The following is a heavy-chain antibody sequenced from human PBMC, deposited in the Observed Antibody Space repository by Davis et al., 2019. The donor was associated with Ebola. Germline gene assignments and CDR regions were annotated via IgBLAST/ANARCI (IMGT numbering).Heavy chain of an antibody. CDR1: GYTFTSYY. CDR3: ARRQWLSTDDAFDI. Sequence: AASVKVSCKASGYTFTSYYMHWVRQAPGQGLEWMGIINPSGGSTSYAQKFQGRVTMTTDTSTSTAYMELRSLRSDDTAVYYCARRQWLSTDDAFDIWGQGTMVTVSS. J-gene: IGHJ3*02. CDR2: INPSGGST. D-gene: IGHD6-19*01. V-gene: IGHV1-46*01.